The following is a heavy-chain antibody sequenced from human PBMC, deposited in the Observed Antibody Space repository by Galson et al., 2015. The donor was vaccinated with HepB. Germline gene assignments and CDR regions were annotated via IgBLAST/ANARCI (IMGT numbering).Heavy chain of an antibody. D-gene: IGHD6-19*01. CDR2: IFSNDEK. CDR3: ARIRPYYSSGWFTGFYFDY. V-gene: IGHV2-26*01. Sequence: PALVKPTQTLTLTCTVSGFSLSNARMGVSWIRQPPGKALEWLAHIFSNDEKSYSTSLKSRPTTSKDTSKSQVVLTMTNMDPVDTATYYCARIRPYYSSGWFTGFYFDYWGQGTLVTVSS. CDR1: GFSLSNARMG. J-gene: IGHJ4*02.